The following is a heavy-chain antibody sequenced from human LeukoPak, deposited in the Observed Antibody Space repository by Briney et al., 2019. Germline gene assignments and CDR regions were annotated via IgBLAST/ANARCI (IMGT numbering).Heavy chain of an antibody. D-gene: IGHD4-23*01. CDR3: ARAVGPTVVTVLSTY. Sequence: GGSLRLSCAASGFAFNTYSIDWVRQAPGKGLEWFSYISSSSSNIYYADSVMGRFTISRDNANNLVFLQMNSLRAEDTAVYYCARAVGPTVVTVLSTYWGQGTLVTVSS. V-gene: IGHV3-48*04. J-gene: IGHJ4*02. CDR2: ISSSSSNI. CDR1: GFAFNTYS.